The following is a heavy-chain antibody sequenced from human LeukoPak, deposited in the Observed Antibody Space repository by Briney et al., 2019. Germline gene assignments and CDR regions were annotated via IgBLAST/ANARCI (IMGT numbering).Heavy chain of an antibody. J-gene: IGHJ5*02. CDR3: GKDAGQYCSGGSCYDGTGWFVP. Sequence: SVKVSCKASGGTFSSYAISWVRQAPGQGLEWMGRIIPIFGIANYAQKFQGRVTITTDESTSTAYMELSSLRSEDTAVYYCGKDAGQYCSGGSCYDGTGWFVPWGRGTLVSVSS. CDR1: GGTFSSYA. CDR2: IIPIFGIA. D-gene: IGHD2-15*01. V-gene: IGHV1-69*05.